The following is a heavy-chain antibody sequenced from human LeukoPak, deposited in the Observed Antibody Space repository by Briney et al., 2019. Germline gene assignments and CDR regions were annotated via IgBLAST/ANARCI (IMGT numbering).Heavy chain of an antibody. D-gene: IGHD3-16*01. J-gene: IGHJ4*02. CDR2: IYYTGIT. CDR3: ARSASRITAYDY. Sequence: SETLSLTCTVSGGSIRSFFWSWIRQSPGEGLEWIGYIYYTGITKYSLSLKSRVTMSVDTSKNQFALELSSVTSADTAVYYCARSASRITAYDYWGQGILVSVSS. V-gene: IGHV4-59*01. CDR1: GGSIRSFF.